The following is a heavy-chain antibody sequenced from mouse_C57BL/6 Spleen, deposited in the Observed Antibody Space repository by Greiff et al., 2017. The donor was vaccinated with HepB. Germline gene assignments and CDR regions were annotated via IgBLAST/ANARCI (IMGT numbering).Heavy chain of an antibody. V-gene: IGHV1-80*01. CDR1: GYAFSSYW. CDR3: ARDDYEVYFDY. D-gene: IGHD2-4*01. CDR2: IYPGDGDT. J-gene: IGHJ2*01. Sequence: VQLQQSGAELVKPGASVKISCKASGYAFSSYWMNWVKQRPGKGLEWIGQIYPGDGDTNYNGKFKGKATLTADKSSSTAYMQLSSLTSEDSAVYFCARDDYEVYFDYWGQGTTLTVSS.